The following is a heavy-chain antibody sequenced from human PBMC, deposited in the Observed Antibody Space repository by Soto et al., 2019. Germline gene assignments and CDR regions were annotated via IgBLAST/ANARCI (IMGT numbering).Heavy chain of an antibody. CDR3: AKRLPPLVVDY. V-gene: IGHV3-23*01. D-gene: IGHD2-15*01. Sequence: PGGALKLSCAAPGFTFCSYSMRWGRQAPGKGLEWVSAISGSGGSTYYADSVKGRFTISRDNSKNTLYLQMNSLRAEDTAVYYCAKRLPPLVVDYWGQGTLVTVSS. J-gene: IGHJ4*02. CDR2: ISGSGGST. CDR1: GFTFCSYS.